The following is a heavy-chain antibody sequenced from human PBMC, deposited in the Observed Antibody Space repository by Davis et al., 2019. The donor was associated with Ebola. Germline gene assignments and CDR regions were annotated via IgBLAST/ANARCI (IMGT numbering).Heavy chain of an antibody. Sequence: SVKVSCKASGFTFTSSAMQWVRQARGQRLEWIGWIVVGSGNTSYAQKFQGRVTMTRDTSTSTVYMELSSLRSEDTAVYYCARGGRITIFGVVEIYYGMDVWGKGTTVTVSS. D-gene: IGHD3-3*01. J-gene: IGHJ6*04. CDR3: ARGGRITIFGVVEIYYGMDV. CDR1: GFTFTSSA. V-gene: IGHV1-58*02. CDR2: IVVGSGNT.